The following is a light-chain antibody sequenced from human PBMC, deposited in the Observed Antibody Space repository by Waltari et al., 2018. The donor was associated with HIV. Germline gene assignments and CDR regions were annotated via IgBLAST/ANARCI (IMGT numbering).Light chain of an antibody. Sequence: EIVMTQSPPTLSVSPGQRVTLSCRASQSISAKVAWYQQRPGQAPRVLIYEAATRPTGIPARFSGSGSGTEFTLTITSLQSEDFATYFCQQYDSGPRGITFGGGTKVEIK. J-gene: IGKJ4*01. V-gene: IGKV3-15*01. CDR3: QQYDSGPRGIT. CDR1: QSISAK. CDR2: EAA.